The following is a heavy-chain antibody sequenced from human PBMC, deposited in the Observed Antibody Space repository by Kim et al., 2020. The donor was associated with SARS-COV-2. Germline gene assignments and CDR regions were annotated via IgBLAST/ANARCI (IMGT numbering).Heavy chain of an antibody. CDR2: ISGSGGST. V-gene: IGHV3-23*01. CDR1: GFTFSSYA. Sequence: GGSLRLSCAASGFTFSSYAMSWVLQAPGKGLEWVSAISGSGGSTYYADSVKGRFTISRDNSKNTLYLQMNSLRAEDTAVYYCANRPWEWELPLGYWGQGTLVTVSS. D-gene: IGHD1-26*01. CDR3: ANRPWEWELPLGY. J-gene: IGHJ4*02.